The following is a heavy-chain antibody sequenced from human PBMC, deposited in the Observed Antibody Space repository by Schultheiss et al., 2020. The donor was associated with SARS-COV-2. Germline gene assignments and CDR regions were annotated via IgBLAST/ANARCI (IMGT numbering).Heavy chain of an antibody. Sequence: GGSLRLSCAASGFTFSTYAMNWVRQAPGKGLEWVSVISTTGGATYYADSVKGRFTISRDNSKNTLYLQMNSLRAEDTAVYYCARDDGIAVAGTDYYYGMDVWGQGTTVTVSS. CDR2: ISTTGGAT. CDR3: ARDDGIAVAGTDYYYGMDV. D-gene: IGHD6-19*01. V-gene: IGHV3-23*01. J-gene: IGHJ6*02. CDR1: GFTFSTYA.